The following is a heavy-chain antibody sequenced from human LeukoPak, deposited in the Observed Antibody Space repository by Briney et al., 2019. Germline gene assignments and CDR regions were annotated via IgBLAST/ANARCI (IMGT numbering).Heavy chain of an antibody. D-gene: IGHD2-15*01. Sequence: GGSLRLSCAASGFTFSSCSMNWVRQAPGKGLEWVSYISSSSSTIYYADSVKGRFTISRDNAKNSLYLQMNSLRAEGTAVYYCATDDDLGYCSGGSCYPFDYWGQGTLVTVSS. V-gene: IGHV3-48*01. CDR2: ISSSSSTI. CDR1: GFTFSSCS. CDR3: ATDDDLGYCSGGSCYPFDY. J-gene: IGHJ4*02.